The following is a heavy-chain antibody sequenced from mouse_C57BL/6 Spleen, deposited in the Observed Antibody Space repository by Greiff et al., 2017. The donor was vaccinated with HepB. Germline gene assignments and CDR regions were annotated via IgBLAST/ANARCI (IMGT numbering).Heavy chain of an antibody. J-gene: IGHJ1*03. Sequence: VKLMESGPGLVAPSQSLSITCTVSGFSLTSYAISWVRQPPGKGLEWLGVIWTGGGTNYNSALKSRLSISKDNSKSQVFLKMNSLQTDDTARYYCARNYYDYDEGYFDVWGTGTTVTVSS. CDR1: GFSLTSYA. V-gene: IGHV2-9-1*01. CDR2: IWTGGGT. CDR3: ARNYYDYDEGYFDV. D-gene: IGHD2-4*01.